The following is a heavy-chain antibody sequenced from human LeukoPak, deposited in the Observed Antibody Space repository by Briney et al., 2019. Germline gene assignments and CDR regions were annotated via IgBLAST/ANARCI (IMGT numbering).Heavy chain of an antibody. V-gene: IGHV5-51*01. CDR2: IYPGDSDT. CDR1: GYSFTSYW. J-gene: IGHJ5*02. CDR3: ARLEVAYYYDSSGYS. Sequence: GESLKVSCKGSGYSFTSYWIGWARQMPGKGLEWMGIIYPGDSDTRYSPSFQGQVTISADKSISTAYLQWSSLKVSDTAMYYCARLEVAYYYDSSGYSWGQGTLVTVSS. D-gene: IGHD3-22*01.